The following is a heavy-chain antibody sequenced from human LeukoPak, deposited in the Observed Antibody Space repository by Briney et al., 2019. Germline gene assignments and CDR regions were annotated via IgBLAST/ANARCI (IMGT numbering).Heavy chain of an antibody. J-gene: IGHJ3*02. CDR3: ARVDNYYDSSGYSDDAFDI. Sequence: SETLSLTCTASGGSISSSGYYWGWIRQPPGKGLEWIASINYSGTTYYNPSLKSRVTISEDRSKNQFSLKLSSVTAADTAVYYCARVDNYYDSSGYSDDAFDIWGQGTMVTVSS. CDR2: INYSGTT. V-gene: IGHV4-39*07. CDR1: GGSISSSGYY. D-gene: IGHD3-22*01.